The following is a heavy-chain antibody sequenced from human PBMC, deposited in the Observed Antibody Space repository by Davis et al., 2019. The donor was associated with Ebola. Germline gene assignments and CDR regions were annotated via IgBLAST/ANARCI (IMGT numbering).Heavy chain of an antibody. V-gene: IGHV1-2*04. J-gene: IGHJ4*02. CDR3: AKGPLILEWLLYDY. Sequence: ASVKVSCKASGYTFTGYYMHWVRQAPGQGLEWMGWINPNSGGTNYAQKFQGWVTMTKDTSISTAYMELSRLRSDDTAVYYCAKGPLILEWLLYDYWGQGTLVTVSS. CDR2: INPNSGGT. CDR1: GYTFTGYY. D-gene: IGHD3-3*01.